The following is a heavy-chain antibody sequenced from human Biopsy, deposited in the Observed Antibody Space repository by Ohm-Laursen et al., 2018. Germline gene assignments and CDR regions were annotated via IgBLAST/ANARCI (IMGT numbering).Heavy chain of an antibody. D-gene: IGHD6-19*01. V-gene: IGHV4-34*01. CDR3: ARGRLRAVARFDY. J-gene: IGHJ4*02. Sequence: GTLPLTCAVYGGSFSGYYWSWIRQPPGKGLEWIGEINHSGSTNYNPSLKSRVTISVDTSKNQFSLKLSSVTAADTAVYYCARGRLRAVARFDYWGQGTLVTVSS. CDR2: INHSGST. CDR1: GGSFSGYY.